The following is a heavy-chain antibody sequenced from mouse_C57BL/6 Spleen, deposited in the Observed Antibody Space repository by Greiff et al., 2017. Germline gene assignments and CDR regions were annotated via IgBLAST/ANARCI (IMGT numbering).Heavy chain of an antibody. CDR2: IYPGDGDT. CDR1: GYAFSSYW. Sequence: VKLMESGAELVKPGASVKISCKASGYAFSSYWMNWVKQRPGKGLEWIGQIYPGDGDTNYNGKFKGKATLTADKSSSTAYMQLSSLTSEDSAVYFCARDASWYFDVWGTGTTVTVSS. J-gene: IGHJ1*03. D-gene: IGHD6-1*01. V-gene: IGHV1-80*01. CDR3: ARDASWYFDV.